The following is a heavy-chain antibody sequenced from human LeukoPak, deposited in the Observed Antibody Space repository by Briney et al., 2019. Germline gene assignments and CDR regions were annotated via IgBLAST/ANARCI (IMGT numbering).Heavy chain of an antibody. CDR3: AGGGLRGIDAFDI. J-gene: IGHJ3*02. CDR1: GYTFTDYY. D-gene: IGHD5/OR15-5a*01. CDR2: IIPIFGTA. Sequence: ASVKVSCKVSGYTFTDYYMHWVRQAPGQGLEWMGRIIPIFGTANYAQKFQGRVTITTDESTSTAYMELSSLRSEDTAVYYCAGGGLRGIDAFDIWGQGTMVTVSS. V-gene: IGHV1-69*05.